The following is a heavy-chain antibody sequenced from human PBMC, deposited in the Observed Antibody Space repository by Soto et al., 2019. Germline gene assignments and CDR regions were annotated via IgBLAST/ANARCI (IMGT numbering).Heavy chain of an antibody. Sequence: EVQLVESGGGLVQPGGSLRLSCAASGFTFSSYWMHWVRQAPGKGLVWVSRINSDGSSTSYADSVKGRFTISRDNAKNTLYLQMNSLRAEDTAVYYCARVLVGYCSGGSCYEVYYYGMDVWGQGTTVTVSS. CDR3: ARVLVGYCSGGSCYEVYYYGMDV. V-gene: IGHV3-74*01. CDR2: INSDGSST. J-gene: IGHJ6*02. CDR1: GFTFSSYW. D-gene: IGHD2-15*01.